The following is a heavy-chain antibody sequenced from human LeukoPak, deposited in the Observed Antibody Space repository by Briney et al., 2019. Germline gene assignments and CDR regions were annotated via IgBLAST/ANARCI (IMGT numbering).Heavy chain of an antibody. V-gene: IGHV1-2*02. Sequence: GASVKVSCKASGYTFTGYYMHWVRQAPGQGLEWMGWINPNSGGTNYAQKFQGRVTMTRDTSISTAYMELSRLRSDDTVVYYCARDGLFYYYGSLPPEADYWGQGTLVTVSS. CDR3: ARDGLFYYYGSLPPEADY. CDR2: INPNSGGT. J-gene: IGHJ4*02. CDR1: GYTFTGYY. D-gene: IGHD3-10*01.